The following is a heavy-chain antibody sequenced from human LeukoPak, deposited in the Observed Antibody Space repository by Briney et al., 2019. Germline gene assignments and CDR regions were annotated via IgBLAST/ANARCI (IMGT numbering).Heavy chain of an antibody. Sequence: SQTLSLTCTVSGDSISSGRYYWTWIRQPAGKGLEWIGRIYPSGSTNYNPSLKSRVTISVDTSKNQFSLKLSSVTAADTAVYYCARRWGYSYGYVNYWGQGTLVTVSS. CDR3: ARRWGYSYGYVNY. V-gene: IGHV4-61*02. CDR1: GDSISSGRYY. D-gene: IGHD5-18*01. CDR2: IYPSGST. J-gene: IGHJ4*02.